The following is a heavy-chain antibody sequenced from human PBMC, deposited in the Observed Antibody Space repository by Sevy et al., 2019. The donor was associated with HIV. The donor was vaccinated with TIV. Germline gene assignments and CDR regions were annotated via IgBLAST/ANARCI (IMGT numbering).Heavy chain of an antibody. CDR3: ARDKGQGWFDP. Sequence: GGSLRLSCAASGFTFSNYWMNWVRQAPGKGLEWVANIKQDGSEKYYVDSVKGRFTISRDNAKNSLSLQMNSLRAGDTAMYYCARDKGQGWFDPWGQGTLVTVSS. CDR2: IKQDGSEK. V-gene: IGHV3-7*01. J-gene: IGHJ5*02. CDR1: GFTFSNYW.